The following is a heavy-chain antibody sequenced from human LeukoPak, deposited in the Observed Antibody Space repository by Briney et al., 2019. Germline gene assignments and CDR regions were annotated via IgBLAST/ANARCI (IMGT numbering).Heavy chain of an antibody. J-gene: IGHJ4*02. V-gene: IGHV3-23*01. Sequence: GGSLRLSCSASQFTFSYYAMTWVRQAPGKGLEWVSGISSSGAYTYYADSVKGRFTISRDNSKNTLYLQMNSLRAEDTAVYYCARVPEDGIAALYYFDYWGQGTLVTVSS. D-gene: IGHD6-6*01. CDR3: ARVPEDGIAALYYFDY. CDR2: ISSSGAYT. CDR1: QFTFSYYA.